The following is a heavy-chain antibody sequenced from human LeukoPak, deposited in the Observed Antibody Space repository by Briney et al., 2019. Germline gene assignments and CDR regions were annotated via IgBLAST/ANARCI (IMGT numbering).Heavy chain of an antibody. CDR2: IYYSGST. CDR1: GGSISSSSYY. Sequence: SETLSLTCTVSGGSISSSSYYWGWIRQPPGKGLEWIGSIYYSGSTIYNPSLKSRVVISVETSKNQFSLRLSSVTAADTGIYYCVREAHIWEPTTGDWYYYMDVWGKGTTVAVSS. J-gene: IGHJ6*03. CDR3: VREAHIWEPTTGDWYYYMDV. D-gene: IGHD1-14*01. V-gene: IGHV4-39*07.